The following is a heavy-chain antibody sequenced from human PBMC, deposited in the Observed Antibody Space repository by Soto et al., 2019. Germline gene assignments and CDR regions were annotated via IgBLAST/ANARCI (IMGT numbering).Heavy chain of an antibody. Sequence: RGSLRPACAPSGFTSSTYAMSWVRQAPGKGLDWVSAISGSGVGTYHAASVKGRFTSSRDNSKNTLYLQMDSLRAEDTAVYYCAKDFTSGWFHFDDWGQGALVTVSS. J-gene: IGHJ4*02. V-gene: IGHV3-23*01. D-gene: IGHD6-19*01. CDR1: GFTSSTYA. CDR2: ISGSGVGT. CDR3: AKDFTSGWFHFDD.